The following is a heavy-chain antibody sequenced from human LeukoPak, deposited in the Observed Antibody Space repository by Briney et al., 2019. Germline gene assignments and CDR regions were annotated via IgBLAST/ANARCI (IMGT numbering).Heavy chain of an antibody. CDR3: AREYSSFEY. CDR2: INYSGTT. V-gene: IGHV4-59*01. D-gene: IGHD5-18*01. CDR1: ADSISPYY. J-gene: IGHJ4*02. Sequence: SETLSLTCTVSADSISPYYWHWIRQPPGKGLEWIGNINYSGTTDYNPSLKSRVTISVDTSKKQLFLRLRSTTAADTAGYYCAREYSSFEYWGQGTLVTVSS.